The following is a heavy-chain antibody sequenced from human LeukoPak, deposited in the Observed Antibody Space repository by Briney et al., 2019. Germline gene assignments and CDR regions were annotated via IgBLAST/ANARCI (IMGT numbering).Heavy chain of an antibody. CDR1: GYSISSGFY. V-gene: IGHV4-38-2*02. J-gene: IGHJ4*02. CDR2: IYHSGST. CDR3: ASAPRGDYCFDY. D-gene: IGHD3-10*01. Sequence: PSETLSLTCSVSGYSISSGFYWGWIRQSPGKGLEWIGNIYHSGSTYYNPSLKSRVTISLDKSKNQFSLDLSSVTAADTALYYCASAPRGDYCFDYWGQGTLVTVSS.